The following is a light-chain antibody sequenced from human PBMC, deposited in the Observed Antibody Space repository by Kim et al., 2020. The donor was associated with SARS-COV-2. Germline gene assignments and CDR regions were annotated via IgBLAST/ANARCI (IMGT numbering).Light chain of an antibody. Sequence: DIQMTQSPSSLSASVGDRVTITCRASQIISSYLNWYQEKPGKAPKLLIYAASSLQSGVPSRFSGSGSGTDFTLTISSLQPEDFATYYCQQSYSTPPTFGRGTKMDIK. CDR3: QQSYSTPPT. CDR2: AAS. J-gene: IGKJ4*01. V-gene: IGKV1-39*01. CDR1: QIISSY.